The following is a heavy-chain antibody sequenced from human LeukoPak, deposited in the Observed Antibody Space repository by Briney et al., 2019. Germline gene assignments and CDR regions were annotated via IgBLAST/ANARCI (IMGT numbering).Heavy chain of an antibody. CDR3: AREDARRPFDY. V-gene: IGHV3-30*03. D-gene: IGHD2-8*01. CDR1: GFTFSSYG. CDR2: ISYDGSNK. Sequence: GGSLRLSCAASGFTFSSYGVHWVRQAPGKGLEWVAVISYDGSNKYYADSVKGRFTISRDNSKNTLYLQMNSLRAEDTAVYYCAREDARRPFDYWGQGTLVTVSS. J-gene: IGHJ4*02.